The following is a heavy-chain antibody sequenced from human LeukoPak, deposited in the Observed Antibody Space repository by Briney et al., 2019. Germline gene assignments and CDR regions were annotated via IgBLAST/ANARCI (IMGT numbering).Heavy chain of an antibody. CDR3: AKGYSYGEYYFDY. Sequence: PGGSLRLSCAASGFTFSSYAMSWVHQAPGKGLEWVSAISGSGGSTYYADSVKGRFTISRDNSKNTLYLQMNSLRAEDTAVYYCAKGYSYGEYYFDYWGQGTLVTVSS. D-gene: IGHD5-18*01. CDR2: ISGSGGST. J-gene: IGHJ4*02. CDR1: GFTFSSYA. V-gene: IGHV3-23*01.